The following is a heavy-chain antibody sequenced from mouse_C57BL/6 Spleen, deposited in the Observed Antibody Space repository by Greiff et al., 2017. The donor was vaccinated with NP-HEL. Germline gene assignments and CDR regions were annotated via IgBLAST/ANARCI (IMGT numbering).Heavy chain of an antibody. Sequence: VQLQQSGAELVKPGASVKISCKASGYAFSSYWMNWVKQRPGKGLEWIGQIYPGDGDTNYNGKFKGKATLTADKSSSTAYMQLSSLTSEDSAVYFCAVFITTRYYAMDYWGQGTSVTVSS. CDR2: IYPGDGDT. V-gene: IGHV1-80*01. D-gene: IGHD1-1*01. J-gene: IGHJ4*01. CDR1: GYAFSSYW. CDR3: AVFITTRYYAMDY.